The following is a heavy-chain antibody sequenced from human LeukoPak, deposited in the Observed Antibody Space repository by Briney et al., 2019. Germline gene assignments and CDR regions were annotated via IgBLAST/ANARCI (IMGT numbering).Heavy chain of an antibody. CDR1: GGSVRSGGYY. Sequence: SETLSLTCTVSGGSVRSGGYYWCWIRQHPGKGLEWIGYIYESDSGSTYYNPSLENRLSISVDTSKNQFSLKLRSVTAADTAVYYYARGDRDYYFDYWGQGTLVTVSS. CDR2: IYESDSGST. V-gene: IGHV4-31*03. CDR3: ARGDRDYYFDY. J-gene: IGHJ4*02. D-gene: IGHD5-24*01.